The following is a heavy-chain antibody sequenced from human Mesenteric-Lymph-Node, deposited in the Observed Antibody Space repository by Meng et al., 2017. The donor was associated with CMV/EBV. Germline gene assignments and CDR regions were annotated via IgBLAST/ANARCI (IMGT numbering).Heavy chain of an antibody. J-gene: IGHJ4*02. CDR2: ISYDGGNK. Sequence: GGSLRLSCAASGFTFSSYAMHWVRQAPGKGLEWVAVISYDGGNKYYADSVKGRFTISRDNSKNTLYLQMNSLRAEDTAVYYCARALNYYDFWSGYNYGVDYWGQGTLVTVSS. CDR1: GFTFSSYA. V-gene: IGHV3-30*04. CDR3: ARALNYYDFWSGYNYGVDY. D-gene: IGHD3-3*01.